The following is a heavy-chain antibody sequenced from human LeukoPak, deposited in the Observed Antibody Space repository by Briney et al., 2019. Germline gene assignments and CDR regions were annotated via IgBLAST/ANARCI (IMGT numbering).Heavy chain of an antibody. V-gene: IGHV1-69*04. D-gene: IGHD5-12*01. CDR1: GGTFSSYA. CDR3: ARDRDTVASVVTDAFDI. CDR2: IIPILDVT. J-gene: IGHJ3*02. Sequence: GASVKVSCKMSGGTFSSYALSWVRQAPGQGLEWVGRIIPILDVTQYAQRLQDRVTITADKSTSTVYMELSSLTSEDTAVYCARDRDTVASVVTDAFDIWGQGTMVTASS.